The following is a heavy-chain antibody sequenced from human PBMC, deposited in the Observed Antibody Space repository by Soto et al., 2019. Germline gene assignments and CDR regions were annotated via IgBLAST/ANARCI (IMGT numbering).Heavy chain of an antibody. CDR2: IYPGDSDT. J-gene: IGHJ6*02. CDR3: ARSGVAPSYYYYGMDV. V-gene: IGHV5-51*01. CDR1: GYSFTSYW. Sequence: GESLKISCNGYGYSFTSYWIGWVRQMPGKGLEWMGIIYPGDSDTRYSPSFQGQVTISADKSISTAYLQWSSLKASDTAMYYCARSGVAPSYYYYGMDVWGQGTTVTVSS. D-gene: IGHD1-26*01.